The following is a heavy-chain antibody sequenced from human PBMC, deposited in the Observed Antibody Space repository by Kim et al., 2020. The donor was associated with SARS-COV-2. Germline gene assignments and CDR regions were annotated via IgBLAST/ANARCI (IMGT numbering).Heavy chain of an antibody. CDR2: IRSKTASETT. CDR3: TTDWGVGATFFDF. CDR1: GFTFSNAW. V-gene: IGHV3-15*01. Sequence: GGSLRLSCAASGFTFSNAWMSWVHQAPGKGLEWVGRIRSKTASETTDYAAPVKGRFTISRDDSKNTLNLQMDSLKTEDTAVYYCTTDWGVGATFFDFWGQGTLVTVSS. J-gene: IGHJ4*02. D-gene: IGHD1-26*01.